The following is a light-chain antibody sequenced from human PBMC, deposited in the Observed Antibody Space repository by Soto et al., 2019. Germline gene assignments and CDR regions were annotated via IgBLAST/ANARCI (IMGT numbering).Light chain of an antibody. J-gene: IGKJ1*01. Sequence: DIQMTQSPSTLSASAGDTVTITCRASQSIGTFLAWYQQKPGKAPKLLIFDASSLKSGVPSRFSGSGSGTEFTLTISSLQPDDFATYYCQQYDSYSWTFGQGTKVEIK. V-gene: IGKV1-5*01. CDR1: QSIGTF. CDR3: QQYDSYSWT. CDR2: DAS.